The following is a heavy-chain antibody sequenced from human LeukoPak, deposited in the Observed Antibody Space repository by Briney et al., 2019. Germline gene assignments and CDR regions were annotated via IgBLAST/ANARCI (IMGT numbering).Heavy chain of an antibody. CDR1: GYTFTSYA. D-gene: IGHD6-19*01. J-gene: IGHJ4*02. CDR2: INAGNGNT. V-gene: IGHV1-3*01. CDR3: ARRDSSGWYVFDY. Sequence: ASVKVSCKASGYTFTSYAMHWVRQAPGQRLEWMGWINAGNGNTKYSQKFQGRVTITRDTSASTAYMELSSLRSEDTAVHYCARRDSSGWYVFDYWGQGTLVTVSS.